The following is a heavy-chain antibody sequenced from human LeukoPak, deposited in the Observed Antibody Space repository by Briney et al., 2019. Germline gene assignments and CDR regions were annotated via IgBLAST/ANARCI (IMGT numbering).Heavy chain of an antibody. J-gene: IGHJ4*02. CDR2: IYYSGST. Sequence: TSETLSRTCTVSGGSISSYYWSWIRQPPGKGLEWIGYIYYSGSTNYNPSLKSRVTISVDTSKNQFSLKLSSVTAADTAVYYCARSKRAMVRGVIIDYFDYWGQGTLVTVSS. CDR3: ARSKRAMVRGVIIDYFDY. CDR1: GGSISSYY. V-gene: IGHV4-59*01. D-gene: IGHD3-10*01.